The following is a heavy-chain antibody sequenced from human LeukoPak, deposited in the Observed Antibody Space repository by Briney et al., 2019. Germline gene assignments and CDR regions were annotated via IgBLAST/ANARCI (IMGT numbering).Heavy chain of an antibody. CDR2: IKQDGSEK. V-gene: IGHV3-7*03. D-gene: IGHD5-24*01. Sequence: GGSLRLSCAASGFTFSSYSMNWVRQAPGKGLEWVANIKQDGSEKYYMSSVRGRFTISRDNAKNSLYLQMNNVRAEDTAVYYCAREEVRSFDNWGQGTLVTVSS. J-gene: IGHJ4*02. CDR3: AREEVRSFDN. CDR1: GFTFSSYS.